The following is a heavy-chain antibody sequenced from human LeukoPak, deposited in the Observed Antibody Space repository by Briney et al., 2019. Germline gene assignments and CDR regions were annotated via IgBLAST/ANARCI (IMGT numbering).Heavy chain of an antibody. Sequence: GGSLRLSCAASGFTFSSYNMNWVRQAPGKGLEWVSSISSSSNYIYYADSVEGRFTISRDNAKNSLYLQMNSLRAEDTAVYYCARGRSGSDYWGQGTLVTVSS. CDR2: ISSSSNYI. CDR3: ARGRSGSDY. CDR1: GFTFSSYN. V-gene: IGHV3-21*01. J-gene: IGHJ4*02. D-gene: IGHD3-3*01.